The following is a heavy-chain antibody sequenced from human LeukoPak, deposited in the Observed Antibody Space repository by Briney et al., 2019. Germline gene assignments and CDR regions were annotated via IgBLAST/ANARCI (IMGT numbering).Heavy chain of an antibody. CDR1: GGSISSYY. V-gene: IGHV4-59*12. CDR2: IYYSGST. J-gene: IGHJ4*02. Sequence: PSETLSLTCTVSGGSISSYYWSWIRQPPGKGLEWIGYIYYSGSTNYNPSLKSRVTMSVDTSKNQFSLKLSSVTAADTAVYYCAREHCSSTSCPIDYWGQGTLVTVSS. D-gene: IGHD2-2*01. CDR3: AREHCSSTSCPIDY.